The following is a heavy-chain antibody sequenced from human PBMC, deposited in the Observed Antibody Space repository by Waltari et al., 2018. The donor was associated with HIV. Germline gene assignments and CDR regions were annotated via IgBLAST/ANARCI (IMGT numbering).Heavy chain of an antibody. CDR2: IIPIFGRA. Sequence: QVQLVQSGAEVKKPGSSLTVSCTASGGRFHPYTITWVRQAPGQGLEWMGGIIPIFGRANYAQKFQGRVTITADESTTTAYMELSSLRSEDTAMYYCARASDSGYIHPFDYWGQGTLVTVSS. J-gene: IGHJ4*02. V-gene: IGHV1-69*12. CDR3: ARASDSGYIHPFDY. CDR1: GGRFHPYT. D-gene: IGHD5-12*01.